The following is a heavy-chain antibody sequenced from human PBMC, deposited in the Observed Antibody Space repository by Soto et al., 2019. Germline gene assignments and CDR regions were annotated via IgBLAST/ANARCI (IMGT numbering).Heavy chain of an antibody. CDR2: INPNSGGT. D-gene: IGHD2-2*01. Sequence: ASVKVSCKASGYTFTGYYMHWVRQAPGQGLEWMGWINPNSGGTNYAQKFQGWVTMTRDTSISTAYMELSRLRSDDTAVYYCARGNHIVLVPAAMDLDYWGQGTLVTVSS. J-gene: IGHJ4*02. CDR1: GYTFTGYY. CDR3: ARGNHIVLVPAAMDLDY. V-gene: IGHV1-2*04.